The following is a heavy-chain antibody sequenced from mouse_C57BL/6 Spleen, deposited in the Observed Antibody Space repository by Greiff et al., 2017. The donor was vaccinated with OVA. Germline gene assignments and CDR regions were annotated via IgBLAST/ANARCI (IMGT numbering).Heavy chain of an antibody. J-gene: IGHJ1*03. V-gene: IGHV1-4*01. CDR3: AREELGPFDV. CDR2: INPSSGYT. D-gene: IGHD4-1*01. CDR1: GYTFTSYT. Sequence: QVQLQQSGAELARPGASVKMSCKASGYTFTSYTMHWVKQRPGQGLEWIGYINPSSGYTKYNQKFKDKATLTADKSSSTAYMQLSSRTSEDSAVYYCAREELGPFDVWGTGTTVTVSS.